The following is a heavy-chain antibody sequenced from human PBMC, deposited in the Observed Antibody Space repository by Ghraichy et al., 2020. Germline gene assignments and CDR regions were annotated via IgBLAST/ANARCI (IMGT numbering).Heavy chain of an antibody. CDR1: GGSFSGYY. Sequence: SETLSLTCAVYGGSFSGYYGSWIRQTPGKGLEWIGEINHSGSTNYNPSLKSRVTISLDTSKNQFSLKVSSVTAADTAVYYCAIGPVVPAAMQRYNYFGMDVWGQGTTVTVSS. D-gene: IGHD2-2*01. J-gene: IGHJ6*02. CDR2: INHSGST. V-gene: IGHV4-34*01. CDR3: AIGPVVPAAMQRYNYFGMDV.